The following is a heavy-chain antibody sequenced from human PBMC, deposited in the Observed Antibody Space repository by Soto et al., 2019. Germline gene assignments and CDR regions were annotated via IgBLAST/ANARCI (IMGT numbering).Heavy chain of an antibody. CDR2: ISYDGSNK. J-gene: IGHJ6*02. CDR3: AREPPQYGMDV. Sequence: QVQLVESGGGVVQPGRSLRLSCAASGFTFSSYAMHWVRQAPGKGLEWVAVISYDGSNKYYADSVKGRFTISRDNSKNTLYLQMNSLRAEDTAVYYCAREPPQYGMDVWGQGTTVTVSS. CDR1: GFTFSSYA. V-gene: IGHV3-30-3*01.